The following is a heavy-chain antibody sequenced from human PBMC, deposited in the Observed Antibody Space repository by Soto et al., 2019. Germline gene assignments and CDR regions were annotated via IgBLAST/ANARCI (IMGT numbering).Heavy chain of an antibody. Sequence: ASVKVSCKASGYTFTSYDINWVRQATGQGLEWMGWMNPNSGNTGYAQKFQGRVTMTRNTSISTAYMELSSLRSEDTAVYYCASSIEMATIRTDFNCYYYGMDVWGQGSTVTVSS. V-gene: IGHV1-8*01. CDR1: GYTFTSYD. D-gene: IGHD5-12*01. CDR2: MNPNSGNT. J-gene: IGHJ6*02. CDR3: ASSIEMATIRTDFNCYYYGMDV.